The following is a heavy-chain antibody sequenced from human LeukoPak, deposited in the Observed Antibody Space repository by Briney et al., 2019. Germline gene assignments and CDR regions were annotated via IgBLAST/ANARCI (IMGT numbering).Heavy chain of an antibody. CDR2: FDPEDGET. D-gene: IGHD2-2*01. J-gene: IGHJ3*01. CDR3: ATDGGPYPL. CDR1: GYTLTELS. V-gene: IGHV1-24*01. Sequence: GASVKVSCKVSGYTLTELSMHWVRQAPGKGLEWMGGFDPEDGETIYAQKFQGRVTMTKDTSTDTAYMELSSLRSEDTAVYYCATDGGPYPLWGQGTMVTASS.